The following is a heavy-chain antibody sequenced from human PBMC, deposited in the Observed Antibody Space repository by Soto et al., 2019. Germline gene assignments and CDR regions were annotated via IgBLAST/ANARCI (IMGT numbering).Heavy chain of an antibody. CDR1: GYSFTSYW. D-gene: IGHD6-19*01. CDR2: IYPGDSDT. V-gene: IGHV5-51*01. J-gene: IGHJ6*02. Sequence: RGESLKISCKGSGYSFTSYWIGWVRQMPGKGLEWMGIIYPGDSDTRYSPSFQGQVTISADKSISTAYLQWSSLKASDTAMYYCASAAVAAADYYYGMDVWGQGTTVTVSS. CDR3: ASAAVAAADYYYGMDV.